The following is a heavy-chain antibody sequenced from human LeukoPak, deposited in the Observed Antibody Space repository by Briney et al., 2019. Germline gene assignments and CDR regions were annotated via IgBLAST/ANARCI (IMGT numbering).Heavy chain of an antibody. CDR3: ARDLVENSRGHDF. D-gene: IGHD2-15*01. Sequence: SVKVSCKASGGTFSSYAISWVRQAPGQGLEWMGGIIPIFGTANYAQKFQGRVTITADESTSTAYMELSSLRSEDTAVYYCARDLVENSRGHDFWGQGILVIVSS. V-gene: IGHV1-69*13. CDR1: GGTFSSYA. CDR2: IIPIFGTA. J-gene: IGHJ4*02.